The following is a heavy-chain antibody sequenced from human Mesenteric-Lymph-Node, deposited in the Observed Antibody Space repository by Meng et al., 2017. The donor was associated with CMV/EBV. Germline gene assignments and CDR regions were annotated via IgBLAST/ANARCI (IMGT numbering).Heavy chain of an antibody. D-gene: IGHD2-15*01. CDR1: GGSFSAYY. CDR2: IKHSGTT. J-gene: IGHJ4*02. Sequence: GSLRLSCAVNGGSFSAYYWNWIRQPPGRGLEWIGEIKHSGTTSYSPSLKSRVTISVDTSRNQSSLKLTSVTAADTAVYYCLLVVIDATRLYDFWGQGILVTVSS. CDR3: LLVVIDATRLYDF. V-gene: IGHV4-34*01.